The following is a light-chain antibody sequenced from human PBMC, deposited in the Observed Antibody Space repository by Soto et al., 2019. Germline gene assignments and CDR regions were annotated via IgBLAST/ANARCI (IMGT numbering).Light chain of an antibody. CDR3: SSYTSSSTYV. Sequence: QSVLTQPASASGSPGQSITISCTGTSSDVGAYKHVSWYQQHPGKAPKLMIYEVSNRPSGLSNRFSGSKSGNTASLTISGLQAEDEADYYCSSYTSSSTYVFGTGTKLTVL. CDR2: EVS. CDR1: SSDVGAYKH. V-gene: IGLV2-14*01. J-gene: IGLJ1*01.